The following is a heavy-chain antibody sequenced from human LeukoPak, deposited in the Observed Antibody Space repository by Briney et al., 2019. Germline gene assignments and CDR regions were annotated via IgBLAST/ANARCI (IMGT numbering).Heavy chain of an antibody. Sequence: GRSLRLSCAASGFTFSSYAMSWVRQAPGKGLEWVSSISGSGGSTYYADCVKGRFTISRDNSKNTLYLQMNSLRGEDTAVYYCAKEYDFWANNWFDPWGQGTLVTVPS. D-gene: IGHD3-3*01. CDR2: ISGSGGST. J-gene: IGHJ5*02. CDR1: GFTFSSYA. V-gene: IGHV3-23*01. CDR3: AKEYDFWANNWFDP.